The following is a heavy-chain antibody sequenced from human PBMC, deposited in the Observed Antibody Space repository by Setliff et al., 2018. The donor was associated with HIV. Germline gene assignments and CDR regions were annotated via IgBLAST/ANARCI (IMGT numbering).Heavy chain of an antibody. CDR3: AREDSSYHYFDS. V-gene: IGHV4-39*02. D-gene: IGHD3-22*01. Sequence: SETLSLTCTVSGGSISNSRYYWSWIRQPPGKGLEWIGSIYYSGSTYYNPSLKGRVTISVDTSKNQFSLKLSSVTAADAAVYWCAREDSSYHYFDSWGQGMLVTVSS. CDR1: GGSISNSRYY. CDR2: IYYSGST. J-gene: IGHJ4*02.